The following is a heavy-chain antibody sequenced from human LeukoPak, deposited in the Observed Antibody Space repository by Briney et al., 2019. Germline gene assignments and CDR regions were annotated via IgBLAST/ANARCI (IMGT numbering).Heavy chain of an antibody. J-gene: IGHJ4*02. V-gene: IGHV3-64D*09. CDR1: GFTFSSSV. CDR2: ICSNGGST. CDR3: VKSLNY. Sequence: PVGSLRLSCSASGFTFSSSVMHWVRQAPGKGLEYVSAICSNGGSTYYADSVKGRFTISRDNSKNTVHLQMSSLRAEDTAVYYCVKSLNYWGQGTLVTVSS.